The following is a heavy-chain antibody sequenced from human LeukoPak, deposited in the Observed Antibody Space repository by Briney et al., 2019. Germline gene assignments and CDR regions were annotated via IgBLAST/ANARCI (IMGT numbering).Heavy chain of an antibody. Sequence: GGSLRLSCAASGFTFSDYSMSWIRQAPGKGLEWVSYISSGGISIYYADSVKGRFTIPRDNAKNSLYLQMNSLRAEDTAVYYCARARDYYGAGDNWGQGTLVTVSS. CDR2: ISSGGISI. CDR3: ARARDYYGAGDN. D-gene: IGHD3-10*01. CDR1: GFTFSDYS. J-gene: IGHJ4*02. V-gene: IGHV3-11*01.